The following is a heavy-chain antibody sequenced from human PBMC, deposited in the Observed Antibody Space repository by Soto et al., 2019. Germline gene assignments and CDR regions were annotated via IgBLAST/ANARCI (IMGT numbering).Heavy chain of an antibody. CDR2: IIPIFGTA. J-gene: IGHJ6*02. Sequence: SVKVSCKASGGTFSSYAISWVRQAPGQGLEWMGGIIPIFGTANYAQKFQGRVTITADKSTSTAYMELSSLRSEDTAVYYCACGRWYGGRGHLGYYYYYYGMDVWGQGNTVTVSS. D-gene: IGHD3-10*01. CDR3: ACGRWYGGRGHLGYYYYYYGMDV. CDR1: GGTFSSYA. V-gene: IGHV1-69*06.